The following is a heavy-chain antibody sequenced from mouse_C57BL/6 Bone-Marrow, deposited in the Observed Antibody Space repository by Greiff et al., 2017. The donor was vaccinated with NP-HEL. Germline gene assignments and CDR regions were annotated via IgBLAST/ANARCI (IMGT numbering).Heavy chain of an antibody. Sequence: DVQLQESGTVLARPGASVKMSCKTSGYTFTSYWMHWVKQRPGQGLEWIGAIYPGNSDTSYNQKFKGKAKLTAVTSASTAYMELSSLTNEDSAVYYCTRRYGSRYYYAMDYWGQGTSVTVSS. V-gene: IGHV1-5*01. CDR1: GYTFTSYW. CDR3: TRRYGSRYYYAMDY. CDR2: IYPGNSDT. J-gene: IGHJ4*01. D-gene: IGHD1-1*01.